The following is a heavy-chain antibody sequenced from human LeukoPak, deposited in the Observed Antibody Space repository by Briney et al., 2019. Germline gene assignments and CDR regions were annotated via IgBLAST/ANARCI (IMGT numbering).Heavy chain of an antibody. CDR2: INPNSGGT. Sequence: GASVKVSCKASGYTFTCYYMHWVRQAPGQGLEWMGRINPNSGGTNYAQKFQGRVTMTRDTSISTAYMELSRLRSDDTAVYYCARQSRFLEWLFDYWGQGTLVTVSS. D-gene: IGHD3-3*01. CDR1: GYTFTCYY. V-gene: IGHV1-2*06. J-gene: IGHJ4*02. CDR3: ARQSRFLEWLFDY.